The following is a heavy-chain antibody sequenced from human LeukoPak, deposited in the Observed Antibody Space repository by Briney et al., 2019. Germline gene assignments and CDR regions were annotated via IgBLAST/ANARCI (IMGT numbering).Heavy chain of an antibody. D-gene: IGHD1/OR15-1a*01. CDR2: INPSGGST. J-gene: IGHJ4*02. CDR1: GYTFTSYG. CDR3: ARVGGAWNNFDY. V-gene: IGHV1-46*01. Sequence: ASVKVSCKASGYTFTSYGISWVRQAPGQGLEWMGIINPSGGSTSYTQKFQGRVTMTRDTSTSTVYMELSSLRSEDTAVYYCARVGGAWNNFDYWGQGTLVTVSS.